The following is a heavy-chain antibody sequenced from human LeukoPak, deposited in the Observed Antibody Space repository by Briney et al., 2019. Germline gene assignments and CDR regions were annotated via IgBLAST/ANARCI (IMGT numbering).Heavy chain of an antibody. CDR1: GGSISSYY. Sequence: SETLSLTCTVSGGSISSYYWSRMRQPPGKGLEWIGYIYYSGSPNYNPSLKSRVTISVDTSKNQFSLKLSSVTAADTAVYYCARGTMYYDSRSYYYGMDVWGQGTTVTVSS. D-gene: IGHD3-22*01. J-gene: IGHJ6*02. CDR2: IYYSGSP. V-gene: IGHV4-59*01. CDR3: ARGTMYYDSRSYYYGMDV.